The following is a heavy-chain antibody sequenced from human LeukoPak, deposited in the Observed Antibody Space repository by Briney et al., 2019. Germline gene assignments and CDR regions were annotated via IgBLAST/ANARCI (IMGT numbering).Heavy chain of an antibody. Sequence: SETLSLTCTVSGGSISSYYWSWIRQPAGKGLEWIGRIYTSGSTNYNPSLKSRVTMSVDTSKNQFSLKLSSVTAADTAVYYCARVRYDFWSGYYFDYWGQGTLVTVSS. CDR1: GGSISSYY. D-gene: IGHD3-3*01. J-gene: IGHJ4*02. CDR3: ARVRYDFWSGYYFDY. CDR2: IYTSGST. V-gene: IGHV4-4*07.